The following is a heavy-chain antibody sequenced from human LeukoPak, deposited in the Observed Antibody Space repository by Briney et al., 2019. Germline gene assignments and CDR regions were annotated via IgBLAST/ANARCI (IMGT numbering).Heavy chain of an antibody. Sequence: SETLSLTCTVSGGSISSYYWSWIRQPPGKGLEWIGYIYYSSSTNYNPYLKSRVTISVDTSKNQFSLKLSSVTAADTAVYYCARADSSGYYVLDYWGQGTLVSVSS. D-gene: IGHD3-22*01. CDR1: GGSISSYY. CDR2: IYYSSST. CDR3: ARADSSGYYVLDY. V-gene: IGHV4-59*01. J-gene: IGHJ4*02.